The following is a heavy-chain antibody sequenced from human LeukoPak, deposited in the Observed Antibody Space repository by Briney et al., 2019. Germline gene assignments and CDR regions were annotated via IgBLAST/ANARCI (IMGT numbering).Heavy chain of an antibody. CDR1: GFTFSNYN. CDR2: ISSSSSYI. D-gene: IGHD6-13*01. Sequence: GGSLRLSCAASGFTFSNYNMNWVRQAPGKGLEWVSSISSSSSYIYYADSVKGRFTISRDNAKNSLYLQMNSLRAEDTAVYYCVRDLRLGSSSSHWGQGTLVTVSS. V-gene: IGHV3-21*01. J-gene: IGHJ4*02. CDR3: VRDLRLGSSSSH.